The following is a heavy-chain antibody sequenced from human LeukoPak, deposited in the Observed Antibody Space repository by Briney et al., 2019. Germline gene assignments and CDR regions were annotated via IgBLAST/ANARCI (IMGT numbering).Heavy chain of an antibody. Sequence: ASVKVSCKASGYTFTSYGISWVRQAPGQGLEWMGRIIPILGIANYAQKFQGRVTITADKSTSTAYMELSSLRSEDTAVYYCASRDEMATSWFDPWGQGTLVTVSS. CDR1: GYTFTSYG. V-gene: IGHV1-69*04. J-gene: IGHJ5*02. CDR2: IIPILGIA. CDR3: ASRDEMATSWFDP. D-gene: IGHD5-24*01.